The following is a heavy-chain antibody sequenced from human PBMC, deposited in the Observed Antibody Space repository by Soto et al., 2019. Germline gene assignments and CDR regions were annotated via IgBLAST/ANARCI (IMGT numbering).Heavy chain of an antibody. V-gene: IGHV3-21*01. CDR1: EFAFSDYS. CDR3: ARDLGSIWDPSPYYYYYGMDV. CDR2: ISSRSSYI. J-gene: IGHJ6*02. D-gene: IGHD6-13*01. Sequence: PGGSLRLSCAASEFAFSDYSMNWVRQAPGKGLEWVSSISSRSSYIYYADSVKGRFTISRDNAKNSLFLQMNSLRAEDTAVYYCARDLGSIWDPSPYYYYYGMDVWGQGTTVTVSS.